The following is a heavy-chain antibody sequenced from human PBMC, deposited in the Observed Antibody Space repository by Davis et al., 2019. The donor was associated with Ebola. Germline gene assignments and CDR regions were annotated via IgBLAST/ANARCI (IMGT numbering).Heavy chain of an antibody. J-gene: IGHJ4*02. D-gene: IGHD2-21*02. V-gene: IGHV5-51*01. Sequence: KVSCKGSGYSFTSYWIGWVRQMPGKGLEWMGIIYPGDSDTRYSPSFQGQVTISADKSISTAYLQWSSLKASDTAMYYCARSPGYCGGDCYLDYWGQGTLVTVSS. CDR3: ARSPGYCGGDCYLDY. CDR2: IYPGDSDT. CDR1: GYSFTSYW.